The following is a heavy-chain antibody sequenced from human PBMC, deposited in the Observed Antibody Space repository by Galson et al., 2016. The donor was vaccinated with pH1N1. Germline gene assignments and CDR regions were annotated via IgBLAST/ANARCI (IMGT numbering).Heavy chain of an antibody. CDR1: GFTFSGFY. J-gene: IGHJ4*02. CDR3: ARDSGGNLDY. D-gene: IGHD2-8*02. Sequence: SLRLSCAASGFTFSGFYMDWVRQAPGKGLEWVANIKQDGSDKNYVDSVKGRFTISRDNAKNSLFLQVNSLRVEDTAVYYCARDSGGNLDYWGQGILVTVSS. CDR2: IKQDGSDK. V-gene: IGHV3-7*01.